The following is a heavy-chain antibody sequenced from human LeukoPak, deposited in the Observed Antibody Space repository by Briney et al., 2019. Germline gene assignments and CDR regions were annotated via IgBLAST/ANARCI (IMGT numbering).Heavy chain of an antibody. CDR3: VREEGEWFGELFRPFKY. J-gene: IGHJ4*02. Sequence: ASVKVSCKASGYTFSDYYMHWVRQAPGQGLEWMGWINPNSGGTKYAQKFQGRVTMTRDTSINTAYMELSRLRSDDTAVYYCVREEGEWFGELFRPFKYWGQGTLVTVSS. CDR2: INPNSGGT. D-gene: IGHD3-10*01. CDR1: GYTFSDYY. V-gene: IGHV1-2*02.